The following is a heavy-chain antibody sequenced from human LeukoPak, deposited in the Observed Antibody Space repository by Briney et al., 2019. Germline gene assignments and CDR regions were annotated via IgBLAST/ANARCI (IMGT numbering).Heavy chain of an antibody. D-gene: IGHD3-22*01. Sequence: GGSLTLSCAASGYTFSDFSVNWVRQAPGKGLEWVSSISVRSNYRYYTDSVRGRFTISRDDARDSLFLQMNSLRAEDTAVYFCVRLRRNNDRSGYYYYYDYWGQGTLVTVSS. V-gene: IGHV3-21*01. CDR3: VRLRRNNDRSGYYYYYDY. CDR2: ISVRSNYR. J-gene: IGHJ4*02. CDR1: GYTFSDFS.